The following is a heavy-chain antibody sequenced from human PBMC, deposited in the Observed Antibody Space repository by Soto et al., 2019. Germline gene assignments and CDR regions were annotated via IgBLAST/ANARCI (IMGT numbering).Heavy chain of an antibody. V-gene: IGHV3-72*01. CDR2: SRNKAKSYTT. D-gene: IGHD5-18*01. CDR3: ARDPLWGTAMVLWYFDL. Sequence: GGSLRLSCAASGFIFSDHYMDWVRQAPGKGLEWVGRSRNKAKSYTTEYAASVKGRFTISRDDSKNSLYLQMNSLRSEDTAVYYCARDPLWGTAMVLWYFDLWGRGTLVTVSS. CDR1: GFIFSDHY. J-gene: IGHJ2*01.